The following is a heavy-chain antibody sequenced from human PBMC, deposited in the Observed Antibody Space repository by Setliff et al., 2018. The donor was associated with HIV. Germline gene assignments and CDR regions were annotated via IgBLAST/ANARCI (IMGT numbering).Heavy chain of an antibody. CDR3: ATRPHDVYSVYCDFD. CDR2: VRPGNSVI. V-gene: IGHV5-51*01. Sequence: GESLKISCKGSADTFHTYWIGWVRQMPGKGLEWMGIVRPGNSVIQYSPSFQGQVTISADTSVSTAYLQWSNLKASDTAMYFCATRPHDVYSVYCDFDWGQGTLVTVSS. J-gene: IGHJ4*02. D-gene: IGHD6-13*01. CDR1: ADTFHTYW.